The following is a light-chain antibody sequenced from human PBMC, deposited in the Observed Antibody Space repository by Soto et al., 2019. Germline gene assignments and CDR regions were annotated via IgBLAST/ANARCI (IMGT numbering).Light chain of an antibody. CDR1: RSVSSN. CDR3: QQYGSSPRT. Sequence: EIVLTQSPATLSLSPGERATLSCRASRSVSSNLAWYQQKPGQAPRLLIYGASTRATGIPDRFSGSGSGTDFTLTISRLEPEDFAVYYCQQYGSSPRTFGQGTKVDIK. CDR2: GAS. J-gene: IGKJ1*01. V-gene: IGKV3-20*01.